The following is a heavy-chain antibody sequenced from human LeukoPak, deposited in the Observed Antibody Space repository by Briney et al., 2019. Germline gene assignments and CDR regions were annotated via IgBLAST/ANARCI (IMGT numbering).Heavy chain of an antibody. CDR1: GGTFSSYA. V-gene: IGHV1-69*04. CDR3: AGSHYYDSSGLSY. J-gene: IGHJ4*02. Sequence: ASVKVSCKASGGTFSSYAISWVRQAPGQGLEWMGRIIPIFGIANYAQKFQGRVTITADKSTSTAHMELSSLRSEDTAVYYCAGSHYYDSSGLSYWGQGTLVTVSS. CDR2: IIPIFGIA. D-gene: IGHD3-22*01.